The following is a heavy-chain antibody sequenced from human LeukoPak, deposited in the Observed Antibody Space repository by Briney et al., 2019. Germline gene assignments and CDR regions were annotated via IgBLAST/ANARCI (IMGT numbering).Heavy chain of an antibody. D-gene: IGHD5-18*01. CDR3: ARGGYSRGYSTLDY. J-gene: IGHJ4*02. CDR1: GGSTSGNY. V-gene: IGHV4-59*01. CDR2: IYYSGST. Sequence: SETLSLTCTVSGGSTSGNYWSWIRQPPGKGLEWIGYIYYSGSTKYNPSLESRVTMSVDTSKNQFSLKLSSVTAADTAVYYCARGGYSRGYSTLDYWGQGTLVTVSA.